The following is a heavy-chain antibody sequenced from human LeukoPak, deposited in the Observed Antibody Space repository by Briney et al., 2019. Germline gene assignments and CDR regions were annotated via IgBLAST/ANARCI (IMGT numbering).Heavy chain of an antibody. V-gene: IGHV3-7*01. CDR3: ATAPQTYRYLGY. D-gene: IGHD3-16*02. CDR1: GFIFSRYW. J-gene: IGHJ4*02. Sequence: QTGGSLRLSCAASGFIFSRYWMSWVRQAPGKGLEWVANIKEDGSEKYYVDSVKGRFTISRDNAKNSLYLQMNSLRAEDTALYYCATAPQTYRYLGYWGQGTLVTVSS. CDR2: IKEDGSEK.